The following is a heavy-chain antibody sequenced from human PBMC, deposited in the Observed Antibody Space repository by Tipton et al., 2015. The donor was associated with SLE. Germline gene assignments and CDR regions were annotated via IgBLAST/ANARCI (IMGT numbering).Heavy chain of an antibody. CDR1: GFTFSSYG. CDR2: ISYDGSNK. V-gene: IGHV3-30*03. Sequence: SLRLSCAASGFTFSSYGMHWVRQAPGKGLEWVAVISYDGSNKYYADSVKGRFTISRDNSKNTLYLQMNSLRAEDTAVYYCAGSGSYSFDYWGQGTLVTVSS. J-gene: IGHJ4*02. CDR3: AGSGSYSFDY. D-gene: IGHD1-26*01.